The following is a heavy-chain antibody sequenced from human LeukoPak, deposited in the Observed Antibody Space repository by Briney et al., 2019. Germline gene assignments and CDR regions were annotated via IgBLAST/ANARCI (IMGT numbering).Heavy chain of an antibody. Sequence: GGSLRLSCAASGFTFSSYAINWVRQAPGKGLEWVSGISGSGGSTYYADPVKGRFTISRDNSKNTLYLQMNSLRAEDTAVYYCARDRPYGGVGDFDYWGQGTLVTVSS. CDR2: ISGSGGST. CDR3: ARDRPYGGVGDFDY. J-gene: IGHJ4*02. V-gene: IGHV3-23*01. CDR1: GFTFSSYA. D-gene: IGHD3-16*01.